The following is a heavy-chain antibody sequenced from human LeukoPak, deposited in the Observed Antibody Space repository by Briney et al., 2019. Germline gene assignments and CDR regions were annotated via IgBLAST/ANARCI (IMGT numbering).Heavy chain of an antibody. J-gene: IGHJ4*02. CDR3: TTGRAARPNLAPYY. V-gene: IGHV3-15*01. CDR2: IKSKTDSGTT. CDR1: GFTFSNAW. D-gene: IGHD6-6*01. Sequence: GGSLGLSCAASGFTFSNAWMSWVRQAPGKGLEWVGRIKSKTDSGTTDYAAPVKGRFTISRDDSKNTLYLQMNSLKTEDTAVYYCTTGRAARPNLAPYYWGQGTLVTVSS.